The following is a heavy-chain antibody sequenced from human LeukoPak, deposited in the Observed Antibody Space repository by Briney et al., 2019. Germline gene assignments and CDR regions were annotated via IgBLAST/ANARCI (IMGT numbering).Heavy chain of an antibody. J-gene: IGHJ4*02. CDR1: GFPFSSYA. D-gene: IGHD1-26*01. Sequence: GGSLRLSCAASGFPFSSYAMSWVRQATGKGLEWVSAISGSGGSTYNADSVKGRFTISRDNSKNTLYLQMNRLRAEDTAVYYCAKDQNGSYEARVLGRWGQGTLVTVSS. V-gene: IGHV3-23*01. CDR3: AKDQNGSYEARVLGR. CDR2: ISGSGGST.